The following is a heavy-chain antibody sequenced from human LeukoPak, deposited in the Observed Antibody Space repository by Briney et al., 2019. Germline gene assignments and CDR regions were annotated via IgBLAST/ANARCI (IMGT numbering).Heavy chain of an antibody. J-gene: IGHJ4*02. Sequence: GGSLRLSCAASGFTFSSYSMNWVRQAPGKGLEWVSYISSSSSTIYYADSVKGRFTISRDNAKNSLYLQMNSLRAEDTAVYYCARGMYYFDYWGQGTLVTVSS. CDR3: ARGMYYFDY. CDR2: ISSSSSTI. CDR1: GFTFSSYS. V-gene: IGHV3-48*01.